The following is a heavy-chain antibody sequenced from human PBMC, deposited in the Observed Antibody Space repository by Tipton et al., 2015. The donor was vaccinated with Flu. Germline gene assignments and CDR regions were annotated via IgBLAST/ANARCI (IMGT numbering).Heavy chain of an antibody. CDR2: ISVYNGNT. CDR1: GYTFTAYG. J-gene: IGHJ6*02. Sequence: QVQLVQSGAEVKKPGASVKVSCKASGYTFTAYGLSWVRQVPGQGLEWMGWISVYNGNTNYTQKLQGRLTMTTDTSTSTAYMELRILRSEDTAVYYCARDRRNNYDYLGGYLGLHGLGVWGQETSDTVSS. D-gene: IGHD3-3*01. CDR3: ARDRRNNYDYLGGYLGLHGLGV. V-gene: IGHV1-18*01.